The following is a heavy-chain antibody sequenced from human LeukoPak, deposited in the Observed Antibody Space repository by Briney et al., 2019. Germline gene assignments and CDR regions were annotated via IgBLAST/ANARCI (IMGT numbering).Heavy chain of an antibody. V-gene: IGHV3-23*01. Sequence: GGSLRLSCAASGFMFSSYAMSWVRQAPGKGLEWVSAISGSGGSTYYADSVKGRFTISRDNSENTLYLQMNSLRAEDTAVYYCAKDRAGTTPTDAFDIWGQGTMVTVSS. J-gene: IGHJ3*02. CDR3: AKDRAGTTPTDAFDI. D-gene: IGHD1-7*01. CDR1: GFMFSSYA. CDR2: ISGSGGST.